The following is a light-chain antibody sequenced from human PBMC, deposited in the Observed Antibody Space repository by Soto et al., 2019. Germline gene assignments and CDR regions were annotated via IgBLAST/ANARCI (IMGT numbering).Light chain of an antibody. CDR1: QSISSW. J-gene: IGKJ4*01. CDR2: KAS. CDR3: QQYNSYALT. Sequence: IQVTRSPSTLSASAGDRVTITCRASQSISSWLAWYQQKQGKAPKLLIYKASSLESGVPSRFSGSGSGTEFTLTISSLQPDDFATYYCQQYNSYALTFGGGTKVEIK. V-gene: IGKV1-5*03.